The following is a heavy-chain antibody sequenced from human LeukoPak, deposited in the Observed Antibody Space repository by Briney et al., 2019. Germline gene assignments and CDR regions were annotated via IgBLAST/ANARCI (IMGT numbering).Heavy chain of an antibody. CDR1: GTSVSGHY. CDR2: LYSSGGT. Sequence: SETLSLTCTVSGTSVSGHYWSWIRQPPGKGLEWSGYLYSSGGTNYNPSLRSRVTMSVDTSKNQFSLKLNSVTAADTAVYYCARLLTTGNTGYYHAPWGQGMLVTVSS. V-gene: IGHV4-59*08. D-gene: IGHD3-22*01. J-gene: IGHJ5*02. CDR3: ARLLTTGNTGYYHAP.